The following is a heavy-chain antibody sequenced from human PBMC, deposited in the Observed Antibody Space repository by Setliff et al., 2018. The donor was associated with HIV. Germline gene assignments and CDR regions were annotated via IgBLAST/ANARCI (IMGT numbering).Heavy chain of an antibody. CDR3: ARFYYHYDSTNDAFDI. CDR2: IHTRGST. J-gene: IGHJ3*02. CDR1: GGSISSGSHY. D-gene: IGHD3-22*01. Sequence: CTVSGGSISSGSHYWSWIRQPAGKGLEWIGRIHTRGSTDYNPSLKSRVTISVDTSKNQFSLKLSSVTAADTAVYYCARFYYHYDSTNDAFDIWGQGTMVTVSS. V-gene: IGHV4-61*02.